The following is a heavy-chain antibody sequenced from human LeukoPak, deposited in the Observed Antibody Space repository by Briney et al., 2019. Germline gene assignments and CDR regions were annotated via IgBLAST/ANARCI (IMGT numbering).Heavy chain of an antibody. Sequence: ESGPALVKPTQTLTVTYTFSRFSLSTSGMCVGWIRQPPVKALEWLALIDWDDDKYYSTSLKTKPTISKDTSKNPVVLTMTNKDPVDTATYFCSRIQAYGCNSEGYYFNFWGQGTLVTVSS. V-gene: IGHV2-70*01. CDR1: RFSLSTSGMC. CDR3: SRIQAYGCNSEGYYFNF. CDR2: IDWDDDK. D-gene: IGHD4-23*01. J-gene: IGHJ4*02.